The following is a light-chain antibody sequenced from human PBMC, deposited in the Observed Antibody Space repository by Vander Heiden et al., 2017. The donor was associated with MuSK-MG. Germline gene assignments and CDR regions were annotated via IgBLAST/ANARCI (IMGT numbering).Light chain of an antibody. CDR2: DDK. V-gene: IGLV3-21*02. Sequence: SSVLPQPPPMSVAPRQTARVTWAGDNIGGKNVHWYQQKPGQAPILLIYDDKKWPSGIPDRFSGSNSGNTATLTISAGEAADEADYFCQVWDTSSNRVIFGGGTKLTVL. J-gene: IGLJ2*01. CDR1: NIGGKN. CDR3: QVWDTSSNRVI.